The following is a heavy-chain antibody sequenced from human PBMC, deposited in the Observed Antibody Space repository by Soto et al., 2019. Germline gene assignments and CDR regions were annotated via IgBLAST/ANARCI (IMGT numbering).Heavy chain of an antibody. D-gene: IGHD5-18*01. V-gene: IGHV1-2*02. J-gene: IGHJ3*02. CDR3: TRENIENSDGLYGAFDI. Sequence: ASVKVSCKTSGYTFTDYYTHWVRQAPGQGLEWMGWMNPKSGGADFAQKFQGRVTLTRDTSIGTAYIEVNSLTSDDTAVYFCTRENIENSDGLYGAFDIWGQGTTVTVSS. CDR2: MNPKSGGA. CDR1: GYTFTDYY.